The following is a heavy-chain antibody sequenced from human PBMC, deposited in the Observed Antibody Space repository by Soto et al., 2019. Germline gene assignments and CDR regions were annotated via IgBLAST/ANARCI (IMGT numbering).Heavy chain of an antibody. D-gene: IGHD5-18*01. J-gene: IGHJ4*02. CDR1: GYTFTSYG. V-gene: IGHV1-18*01. CDR3: ARDPPEPGTAMVPPDY. Sequence: GASVKVSCKASGYTFTSYGISWVRQAPGQGLEWMGWISAYNGNTNYAQKLQGRVTMTTDTSTSTAYMELRSLRSDDTAVYYCARDPPEPGTAMVPPDYWGQGTLVTVSS. CDR2: ISAYNGNT.